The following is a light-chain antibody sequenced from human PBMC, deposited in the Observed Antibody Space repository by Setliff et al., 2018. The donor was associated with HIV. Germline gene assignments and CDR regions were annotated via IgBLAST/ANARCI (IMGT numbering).Light chain of an antibody. CDR2: DVT. CDR1: SSDIGAFDF. Sequence: QSVLTQPASVSGSLGQSITVSCTGTSSDIGAFDFVSWYRQHPGKAPELMIYDVTNRPSGVSHRFSGSKSGNTASLTISGLQAEDEADYYCASYANSDVFIFGSGTKGTVL. CDR3: ASYANSDVFI. V-gene: IGLV2-14*03. J-gene: IGLJ1*01.